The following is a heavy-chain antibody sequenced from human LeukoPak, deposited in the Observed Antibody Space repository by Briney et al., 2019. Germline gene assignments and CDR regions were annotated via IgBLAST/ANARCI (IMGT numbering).Heavy chain of an antibody. CDR1: GYTFTDYY. CDR2: VKPESGGA. V-gene: IGHV1-2*02. CDR3: ARYTATITGADY. Sequence: GASVKVSCKASGYTFTDYYMHWVRQAPGQGLEWMGWVKPESGGAHYTQKFRGRVTMTRDTSTSTAYMELSRLTSDDTAIYYCARYTATITGADYWGQGTLVTVSS. J-gene: IGHJ4*02. D-gene: IGHD5-12*01.